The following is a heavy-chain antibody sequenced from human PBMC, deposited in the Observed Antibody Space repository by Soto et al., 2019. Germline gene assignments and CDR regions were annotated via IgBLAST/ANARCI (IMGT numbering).Heavy chain of an antibody. D-gene: IGHD3-10*01. J-gene: IGHJ3*02. CDR1: GFTFSSYG. CDR3: ARAGTAISAFDI. Sequence: PGGSLRLSCVASGFTFSSYGMHWVRQAPGKGLEWVAVIWYDGSNKYYADSVKGRFTISRDNSKNTLYLQMNSLRAEDTAVYYCARAGTAISAFDIWGQGTMVTVSS. V-gene: IGHV3-33*01. CDR2: IWYDGSNK.